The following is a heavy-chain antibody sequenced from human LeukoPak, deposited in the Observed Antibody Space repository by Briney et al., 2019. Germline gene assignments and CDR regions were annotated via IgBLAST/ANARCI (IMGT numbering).Heavy chain of an antibody. Sequence: GGSLRLSCVASGFNFNNAWMSWLRQAPGKGLEWVAVISYDGSNKYYADSVKGRFTISRDNSKNTLYLQMNSLRAEDTAVYYCARDPRYCSSTSCYKVGAFDIWGQGTMVTVSS. V-gene: IGHV3-30-3*01. J-gene: IGHJ3*02. D-gene: IGHD2-2*02. CDR1: GFNFNNAW. CDR2: ISYDGSNK. CDR3: ARDPRYCSSTSCYKVGAFDI.